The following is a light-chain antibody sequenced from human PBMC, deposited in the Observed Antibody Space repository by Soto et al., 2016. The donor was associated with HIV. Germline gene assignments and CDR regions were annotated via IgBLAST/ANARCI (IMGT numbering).Light chain of an antibody. CDR2: KDS. J-gene: IGLJ2*01. Sequence: SYELTQPPSVSVSPGQTASITCSGDTLPKQYAYWYQQKPGQAPVLVIYKDSERPSGIPERFSGSSSGTTVTLTISGVQAEDEADYYCQSAGSSGTYVLFGGGTKLTVL. V-gene: IGLV3-25*03. CDR1: TLPKQY. CDR3: QSAGSSGTYVL.